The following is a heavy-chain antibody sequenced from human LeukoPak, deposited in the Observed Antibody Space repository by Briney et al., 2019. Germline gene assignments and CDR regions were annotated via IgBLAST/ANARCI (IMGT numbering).Heavy chain of an antibody. CDR3: ARDGFTMIVVGWYFDL. CDR1: GLTFSRYA. J-gene: IGHJ2*01. V-gene: IGHV3-23*01. Sequence: GGSLRLSCAASGLTFSRYAMSWVRQAPGKGLEWVSAISASGGSTYYADSVKGRFTISRDNSKNTLYLQMNSLRAEDTAVYYCARDGFTMIVVGWYFDLWGRGTLVTISS. CDR2: ISASGGST. D-gene: IGHD3-22*01.